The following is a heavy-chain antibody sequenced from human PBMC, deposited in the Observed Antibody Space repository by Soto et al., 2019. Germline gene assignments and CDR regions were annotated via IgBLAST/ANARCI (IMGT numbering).Heavy chain of an antibody. CDR1: GGTFSSYA. V-gene: IGHV1-69*06. CDR2: TFPMSGKA. D-gene: IGHD2-2*03. Sequence: QVQLVQSGAEVKKPGSSVKVSCKASGGTFSSYAISWVRQAPGQGLEWMGGTFPMSGKANYAKKFQGRVRISADKSLRQDYMELRSLASEDAGVYYWAAGQVSTWIAGIDAWGQGTPVTVSS. J-gene: IGHJ6*02. CDR3: AAGQVSTWIAGIDA.